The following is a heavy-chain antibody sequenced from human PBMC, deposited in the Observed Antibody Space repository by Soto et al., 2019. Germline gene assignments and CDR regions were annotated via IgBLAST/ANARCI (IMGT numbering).Heavy chain of an antibody. CDR3: AREYCSSTSCYVDY. D-gene: IGHD2-2*01. Sequence: QVQLQESGPGLMKPSETLSLTCTVSGGSISSYYWSWIRQPPGKGLEWIGYIYYNGSTNYNPSLKSRVTISVDTSKNQFSLKLSSVTAADTAVYYCAREYCSSTSCYVDYWGQGTLVTVSS. CDR2: IYYNGST. V-gene: IGHV4-59*01. CDR1: GGSISSYY. J-gene: IGHJ4*02.